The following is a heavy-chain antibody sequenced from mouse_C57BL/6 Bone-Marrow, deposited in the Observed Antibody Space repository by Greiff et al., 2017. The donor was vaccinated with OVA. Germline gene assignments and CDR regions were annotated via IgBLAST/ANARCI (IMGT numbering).Heavy chain of an antibody. J-gene: IGHJ1*03. Sequence: EVQVVESGPVLVKPGASVKMSRKASGYTFTDYYMNWVKQSHGKSLEWIGVINPYNGGTSYNQKFKGKATLTVDKSSSTAYMELNSLTSEDSAVYYCARRHYYGSHWYFDVWGTGTTVTVSS. CDR3: ARRHYYGSHWYFDV. V-gene: IGHV1-19*01. D-gene: IGHD1-1*01. CDR1: GYTFTDYY. CDR2: INPYNGGT.